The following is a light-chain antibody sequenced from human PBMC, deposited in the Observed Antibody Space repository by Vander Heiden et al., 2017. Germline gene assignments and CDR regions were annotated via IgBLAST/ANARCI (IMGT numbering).Light chain of an antibody. J-gene: IGKJ3*01. Sequence: DIQMTQSPSSLSASVGDRVTITCRASQSISSDSNWYQQKPGKAPKLLIYAASSLQSGVPSRFSGSGSGTDFTLIIDSLQPEDFATYYCQQSYRAPFTFGPGTKVDIK. V-gene: IGKV1-39*01. CDR2: AAS. CDR1: QSISSD. CDR3: QQSYRAPFT.